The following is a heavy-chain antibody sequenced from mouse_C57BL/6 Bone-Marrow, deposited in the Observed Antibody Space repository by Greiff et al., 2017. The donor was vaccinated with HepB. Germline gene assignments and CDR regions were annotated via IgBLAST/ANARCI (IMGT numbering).Heavy chain of an antibody. Sequence: EVKVVESGGGLVKPGGSLKLSCAASGFTFSSYAMSWVRQTPEKRLEWVATISYGGSYTYYPDNVKGRFTISRDNAKNNLYLQMSHLKSEDTAMYYCASFYDGYLAWFAYWGQGTLVTVSA. CDR3: ASFYDGYLAWFAY. V-gene: IGHV5-4*03. CDR1: GFTFSSYA. CDR2: ISYGGSYT. J-gene: IGHJ3*01. D-gene: IGHD2-3*01.